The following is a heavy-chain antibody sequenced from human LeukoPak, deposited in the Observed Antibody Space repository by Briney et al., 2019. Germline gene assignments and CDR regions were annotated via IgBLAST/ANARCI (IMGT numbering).Heavy chain of an antibody. CDR1: GGXINSYY. D-gene: IGHD3/OR15-3a*01. J-gene: IGHJ4*02. CDR2: IYYTGST. Sequence: SETLSLTCTVSGGXINSYYCSWIRQPPGKGRECIGHIYYTGSTYYKPSLESRVTISVDTAKNQISLKLSSVTAADTAVYYCARYEEFSTGYSASSPRHYFDHWGQGTLVTVSS. V-gene: IGHV4-59*01. CDR3: ARYEEFSTGYSASSPRHYFDH.